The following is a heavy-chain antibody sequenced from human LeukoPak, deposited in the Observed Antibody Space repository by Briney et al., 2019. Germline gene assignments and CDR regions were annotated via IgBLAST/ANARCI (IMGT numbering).Heavy chain of an antibody. CDR2: ISSSGSTI. D-gene: IGHD3-22*01. CDR3: ARDHYYDSSGYYGY. CDR1: GFSFSIYG. Sequence: GGSLRLSCAASGFSFSIYGMNWVRQAPGKGLEWVSYISSSGSTIYYADSVKGRFTISRDNAKNSLYLQMNSLRAEDTAVYYCARDHYYDSSGYYGYWGQGTLVTVSS. J-gene: IGHJ4*02. V-gene: IGHV3-48*04.